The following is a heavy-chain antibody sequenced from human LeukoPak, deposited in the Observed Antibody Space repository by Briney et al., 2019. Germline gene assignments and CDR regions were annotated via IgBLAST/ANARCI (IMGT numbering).Heavy chain of an antibody. CDR1: GYTFTDYY. D-gene: IGHD1-7*01. J-gene: IGHJ4*02. CDR3: AGGQELFFDY. CDR2: INPDSGAT. V-gene: IGHV1-2*02. Sequence: ASVKVSCKASGYTFTDYYIQWVRQAPGQGLELMGWINPDSGATKYAQKFQGRVTMTRDTSIRTAYMELSRLRLDDTAVYYCAGGQELFFDYWGQGTLVTVSS.